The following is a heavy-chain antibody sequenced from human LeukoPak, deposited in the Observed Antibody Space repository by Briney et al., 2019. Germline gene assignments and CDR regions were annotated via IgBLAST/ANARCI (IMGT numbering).Heavy chain of an antibody. CDR2: IYYSGST. CDR1: GGSISSYY. CDR3: ARIPYWSHYFDY. D-gene: IGHD2-8*02. V-gene: IGHV4-59*01. J-gene: IGHJ4*02. Sequence: SETLSLTCTVSGGSISSYYWSWIRQPPGKGLEWIGYIYYSGSTNYNPSLKSRVTISVDTSKNQFSLKLSSVTAADTAVYYCARIPYWSHYFDYWGRGTLVTVSS.